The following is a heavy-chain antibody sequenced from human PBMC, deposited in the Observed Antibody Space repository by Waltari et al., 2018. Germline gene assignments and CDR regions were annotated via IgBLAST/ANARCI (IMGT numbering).Heavy chain of an antibody. J-gene: IGHJ5*02. V-gene: IGHV3-30*02. Sequence: QVQLVESGGGVVQPGGSRRLSCAASGFTFSTYGMHWVRRAPGKGLEWVSFIRYDGNDKYYTDSVKGQFTISRDNSKNTLYLQMNSLRAEDTAVYYCAKSASGSSPGWSDPWGQGTLVTVSS. CDR1: GFTFSTYG. CDR2: IRYDGNDK. D-gene: IGHD6-6*01. CDR3: AKSASGSSPGWSDP.